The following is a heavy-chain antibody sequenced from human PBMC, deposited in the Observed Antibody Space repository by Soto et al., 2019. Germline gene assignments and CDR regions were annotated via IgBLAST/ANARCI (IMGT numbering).Heavy chain of an antibody. CDR1: GGTFSSYA. V-gene: IGHV1-69*13. D-gene: IGHD6-6*01. J-gene: IGHJ6*02. CDR3: ATDPKVAARPYGMDV. CDR2: IIPIFGTA. Sequence: AVKFSCKSSGGTFSSYAISCVRQAPRQGLEWMGGIIPIFGTANYAQKFQGRVTITADESTSTAYMELSSLRSEDTAVYYCATDPKVAARPYGMDVWRQGTTVTVSS.